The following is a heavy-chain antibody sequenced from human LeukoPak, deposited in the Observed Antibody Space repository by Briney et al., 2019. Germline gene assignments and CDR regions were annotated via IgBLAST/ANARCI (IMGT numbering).Heavy chain of an antibody. CDR3: AKDKGVEMATIFDYFDY. CDR2: IGSSGSSSIM. V-gene: IGHV3-48*04. CDR1: GFTFSSYS. D-gene: IGHD5-24*01. Sequence: GGSLRLSCAASGFTFSSYSMNWVRQAPGKGLEWVSFIGSSGSSSIMYYTDSVKGRFTISRDNAKNSLFLQMNSLRAEDTAVYYCAKDKGVEMATIFDYFDYWGQGTLVTVSS. J-gene: IGHJ4*02.